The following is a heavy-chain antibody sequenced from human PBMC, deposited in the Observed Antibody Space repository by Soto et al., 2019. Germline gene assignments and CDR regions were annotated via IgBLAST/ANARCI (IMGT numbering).Heavy chain of an antibody. Sequence: PGGSLRLSCAASGFTFSSYSMNWVRQAPGKGLEWVSSISSSSSYIYYADSVKGRFTISRDNAKNSLYLQMNSLRAEDTAVYYCARDLGIVGATPGVYGMDVWGQGTTVTVSS. CDR3: ARDLGIVGATPGVYGMDV. J-gene: IGHJ6*02. CDR1: GFTFSSYS. D-gene: IGHD1-26*01. V-gene: IGHV3-21*01. CDR2: ISSSSSYI.